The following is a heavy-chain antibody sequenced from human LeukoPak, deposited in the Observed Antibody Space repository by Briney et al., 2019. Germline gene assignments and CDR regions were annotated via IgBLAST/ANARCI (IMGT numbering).Heavy chain of an antibody. J-gene: IGHJ6*02. CDR2: ISDSGGST. CDR3: AKANRREQWLVRYYYYYYGMDV. Sequence: GGSLRLSCAASGFTFSSYAMSWVRQAPGKGLEWVSAISDSGGSTYYADSVKGRLTISRDNSKNTLYLQMNSLRAEDTAVYYCAKANRREQWLVRYYYYYYGMDVWGQGTTVTVSS. V-gene: IGHV3-23*01. CDR1: GFTFSSYA. D-gene: IGHD6-19*01.